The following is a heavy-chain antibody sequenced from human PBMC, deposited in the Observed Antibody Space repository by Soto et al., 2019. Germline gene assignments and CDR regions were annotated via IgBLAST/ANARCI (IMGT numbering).Heavy chain of an antibody. CDR2: ISAYNGNT. CDR1: GYTFGTSG. D-gene: IGHD3-22*01. J-gene: IGHJ4*02. Sequence: QVKLVQSGAEVKKPGTSMKVSCKASGYTFGTSGISWIRQAPGQGLEWMGWISAYNGNTNYEQKLQDRVTMTTDTATNTAYRELRSLRSDDTAVYYCARAGHYYDSSGYANWGQGTLVTVSS. CDR3: ARAGHYYDSSGYAN. V-gene: IGHV1-18*01.